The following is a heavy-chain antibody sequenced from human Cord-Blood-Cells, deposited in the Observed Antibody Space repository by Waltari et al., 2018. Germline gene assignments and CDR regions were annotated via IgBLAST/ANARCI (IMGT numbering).Heavy chain of an antibody. CDR2: ISSSGSTI. CDR1: GFPISCYE. CDR3: ARDGVLLWFGELFDY. Sequence: EVQLVESGGGLVQPGGSLRLSCAASGFPISCYELHWVRQAPGKGLEWVSYISSSGSTIYYADSVKGRFTISRDNAKNSLYLQMNSLRAEDTAVYYCARDGVLLWFGELFDYWGQGTLVTVSS. V-gene: IGHV3-48*03. D-gene: IGHD3-10*01. J-gene: IGHJ4*02.